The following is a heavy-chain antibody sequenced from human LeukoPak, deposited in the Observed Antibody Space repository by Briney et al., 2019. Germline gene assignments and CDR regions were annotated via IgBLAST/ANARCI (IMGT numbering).Heavy chain of an antibody. CDR1: GGSFSGYY. Sequence: PSETLSLTCAVYGGSFSGYYWSWIRQPPGKGLEWIGEINHSGSTNYNPSLKSRVTISVDTSKNQFSLKLSSVTAADTAVHYCARSLRAFDIWGQGTMVTVSS. J-gene: IGHJ3*02. CDR2: INHSGST. V-gene: IGHV4-34*01. CDR3: ARSLRAFDI.